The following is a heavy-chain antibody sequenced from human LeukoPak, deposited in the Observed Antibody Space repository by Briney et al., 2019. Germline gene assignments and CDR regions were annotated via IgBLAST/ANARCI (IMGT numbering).Heavy chain of an antibody. Sequence: GASVKVSCKASGYTFTGYYMHWVRQAPGQGLELMGRINPNSGGTNYAQKFQGRVTMTRDTSISTAYMELSRLRSDDTAVYYCARVGSRDGYNYYGYWGQGTLVTVSS. CDR1: GYTFTGYY. D-gene: IGHD5-24*01. V-gene: IGHV1-2*06. CDR2: INPNSGGT. J-gene: IGHJ4*02. CDR3: ARVGSRDGYNYYGY.